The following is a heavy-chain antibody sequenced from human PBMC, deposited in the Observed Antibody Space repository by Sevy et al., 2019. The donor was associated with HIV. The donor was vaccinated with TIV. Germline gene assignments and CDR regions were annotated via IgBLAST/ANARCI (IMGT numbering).Heavy chain of an antibody. D-gene: IGHD5-12*01. Sequence: GGSLRLSCAASGFTFSSYAMSWVRQAPGKGLEWVSAISGSGGSTYYADSVKGRFTISRDNSKNTLYLQMNSLRAEDTAVYYCAKDEGRVATLYNWFDPWGQGTLVTVS. CDR1: GFTFSSYA. V-gene: IGHV3-23*01. J-gene: IGHJ5*02. CDR3: AKDEGRVATLYNWFDP. CDR2: ISGSGGST.